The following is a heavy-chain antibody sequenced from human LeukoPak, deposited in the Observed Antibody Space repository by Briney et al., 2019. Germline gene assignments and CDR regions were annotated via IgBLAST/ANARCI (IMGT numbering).Heavy chain of an antibody. Sequence: SETLSLTCTVSGGSISSYYWSWIRQPPGKGLEWIGYIYYSGSTNYNPSLKSRVTISVDTSKNQFSLKLSSVTVADTAVYYCATSLGAGYFQDWGQGTLVTVSS. D-gene: IGHD3-10*01. J-gene: IGHJ1*01. CDR3: ATSLGAGYFQD. V-gene: IGHV4-59*08. CDR1: GGSISSYY. CDR2: IYYSGST.